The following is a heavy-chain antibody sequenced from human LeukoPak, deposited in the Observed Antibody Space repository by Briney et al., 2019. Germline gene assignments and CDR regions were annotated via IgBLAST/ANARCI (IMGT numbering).Heavy chain of an antibody. CDR2: INPSGGST. J-gene: IGHJ6*03. V-gene: IGHV1-46*01. CDR3: AGSCSGGSCYSSYYYYYMDV. D-gene: IGHD2-15*01. CDR1: GYTFTSYY. Sequence: ASVKVSCKASGYTFTSYYMHWVRQAPGQGLEWMGIINPSGGSTSYAQKFQGRVTMTRDTSTSTVYMEPSSLRSGDTAVYYCAGSCSGGSCYSSYYYYYMDVWGKGTTVTVSS.